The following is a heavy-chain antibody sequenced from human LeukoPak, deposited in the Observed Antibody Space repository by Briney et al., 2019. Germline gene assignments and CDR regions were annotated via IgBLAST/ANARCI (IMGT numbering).Heavy chain of an antibody. CDR2: IYPGDSDT. Sequence: GESLQISCKGSGYSFSSHWIGWVRQMPGKGLEWMGIIYPGDSDTRYSPSFQGQVTISADKSISTAYLQWSSLKASDTAMYYCVRAVAARAYYYYGMDVWGQGTTVTVSS. CDR3: VRAVAARAYYYYGMDV. CDR1: GYSFSSHW. D-gene: IGHD2-15*01. V-gene: IGHV5-51*01. J-gene: IGHJ6*02.